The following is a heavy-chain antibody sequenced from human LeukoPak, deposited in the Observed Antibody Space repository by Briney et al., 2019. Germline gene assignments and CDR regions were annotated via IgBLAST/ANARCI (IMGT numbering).Heavy chain of an antibody. J-gene: IGHJ4*02. CDR1: GFTFSDYY. Sequence: QTGGSLRLSCAASGFTFSDYYMSWIRQAPGKGLEWVANINQGGSEKYYVDSVKGRFTISRDNAKNSLYLEMNSLRAEDTAVYYCARAPIYCNGGSCRLYFDYWGQETLVTVSS. CDR3: ARAPIYCNGGSCRLYFDY. CDR2: INQGGSEK. D-gene: IGHD2-15*01. V-gene: IGHV3-7*04.